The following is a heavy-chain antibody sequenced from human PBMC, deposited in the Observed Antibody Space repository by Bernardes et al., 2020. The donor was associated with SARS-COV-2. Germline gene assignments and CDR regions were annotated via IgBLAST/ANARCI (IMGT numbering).Heavy chain of an antibody. D-gene: IGHD2-8*01. Sequence: GGSLRLSCVGSGFTFSGYWMHWVRQAPGQGPVWVSRVNPDGRGPIYADSVKGRFTISRDNDKNTVYLQMNSLRLDDTAVYYCTRKYGHSYGMDVWGQGTTVIVSS. CDR2: VNPDGRGP. J-gene: IGHJ6*02. CDR1: GFTFSGYW. CDR3: TRKYGHSYGMDV. V-gene: IGHV3-74*01.